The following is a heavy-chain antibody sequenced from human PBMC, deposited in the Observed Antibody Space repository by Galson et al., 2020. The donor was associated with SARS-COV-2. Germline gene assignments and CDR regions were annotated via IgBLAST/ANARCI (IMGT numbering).Heavy chain of an antibody. CDR3: ARGHRASIGAAGRGGYFDY. J-gene: IGHJ4*02. D-gene: IGHD6-13*01. V-gene: IGHV3-30*04. Sequence: QLGESLKISCAASGFTFSSYAMHWVRQAPGKGLEWVAVISYDGSNKYYADSVKGRFTISRDNSKNTLYLQMNSLGAEDTAVYYCARGHRASIGAAGRGGYFDYWGQGTLVTVSS. CDR1: GFTFSSYA. CDR2: ISYDGSNK.